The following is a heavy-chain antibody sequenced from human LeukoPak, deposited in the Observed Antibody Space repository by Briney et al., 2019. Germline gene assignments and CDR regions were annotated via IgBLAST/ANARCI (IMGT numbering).Heavy chain of an antibody. CDR2: FDPEDGET. Sequence: ASVKVSCKVSGYTLTEVSIHGVRQAPGKGLEWMGGFDPEDGETIYAQKFQGRVTMTEDTSTDTAYMALSSLRSEDTAVNYCTLLWFGELNIHWFDPWGQGTLVTVSS. CDR1: GYTLTEVS. J-gene: IGHJ5*02. D-gene: IGHD3-10*01. CDR3: TLLWFGELNIHWFDP. V-gene: IGHV1-24*01.